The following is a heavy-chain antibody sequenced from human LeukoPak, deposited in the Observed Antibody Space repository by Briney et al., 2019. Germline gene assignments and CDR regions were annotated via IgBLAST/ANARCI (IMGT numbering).Heavy chain of an antibody. CDR1: GYTFTAHY. D-gene: IGHD6-6*01. V-gene: IGHV1-2*06. CDR3: AREPYSSSSDRHGRTFDY. Sequence: ASVMVSCKASGYTFTAHYIHWVRQAPGQGLEWMGQIHSNSGGEKYAQKFQGRVTVLRDTSINTIYMELTSLTSDDTAVYYCAREPYSSSSDRHGRTFDYWGQGTLVTVSS. J-gene: IGHJ4*02. CDR2: IHSNSGGE.